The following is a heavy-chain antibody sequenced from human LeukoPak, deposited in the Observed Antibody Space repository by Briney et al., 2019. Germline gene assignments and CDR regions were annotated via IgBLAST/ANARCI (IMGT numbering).Heavy chain of an antibody. J-gene: IGHJ4*02. D-gene: IGHD3-22*01. CDR1: GFTFSSYA. CDR3: AREPSQEYYYDSSGYYSPRGYFDY. CDR2: ISYDGSNK. V-gene: IGHV3-30-3*01. Sequence: GGSLRLSCAASGFTFSSYAMHWVRQAPGKGLEWVAVISYDGSNKYYADPVKGRFTISRDNSKNTLYLQMNSLRAEDTAVYYCAREPSQEYYYDSSGYYSPRGYFDYWGQGTLVTVSS.